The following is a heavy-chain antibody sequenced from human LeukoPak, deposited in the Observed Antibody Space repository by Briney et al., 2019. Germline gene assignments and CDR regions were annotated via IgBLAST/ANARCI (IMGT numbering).Heavy chain of an antibody. V-gene: IGHV3-33*01. Sequence: GGSLRLSCAASGFTFSSYGMHWVRQAPGKGLEWVALIWYDGSNKYYGDSVKGRFTISRDNSKSTLYLQMNSLRAEDTAVYYCARDETPTNGYDSYDFWGQGTLVTVST. D-gene: IGHD5-12*01. CDR1: GFTFSSYG. CDR3: ARDETPTNGYDSYDF. CDR2: IWYDGSNK. J-gene: IGHJ4*02.